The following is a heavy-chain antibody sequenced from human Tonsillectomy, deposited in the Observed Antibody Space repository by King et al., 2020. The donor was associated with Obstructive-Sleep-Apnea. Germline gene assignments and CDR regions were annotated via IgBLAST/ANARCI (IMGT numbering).Heavy chain of an antibody. CDR2: IYYTGST. CDR3: ARVLAYCTGTGCYFFDS. J-gene: IGHJ4*02. CDR1: GGSISSGDYY. D-gene: IGHD2-2*01. V-gene: IGHV4-30-4*01. Sequence: QLQESGPGLVKPSQTLSLTCTVSGGSISSGDYYWSWIRQPPGKGLEWIGYIYYTGSTSYNPSLKSRLTISVDTSKNPFSLKLSSVTAADTAVYYCARVLAYCTGTGCYFFDSWGQGTLVTVSS.